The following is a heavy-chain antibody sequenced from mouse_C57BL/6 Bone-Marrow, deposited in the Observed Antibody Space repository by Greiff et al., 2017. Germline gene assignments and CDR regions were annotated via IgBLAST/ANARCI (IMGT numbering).Heavy chain of an antibody. CDR3: ARERITTALFDY. CDR1: GYTFTSYG. D-gene: IGHD1-2*01. J-gene: IGHJ2*01. Sequence: VQLQQSGAELARPGASVKLSCTASGYTFTSYGISWVKQRTGQGLEWIGEIYPRSGNTYYNEKFKGKATLTADKSSSTAYMELRSLTSEDSAVYFCARERITTALFDYWGQGTTLTVSS. V-gene: IGHV1-81*01. CDR2: IYPRSGNT.